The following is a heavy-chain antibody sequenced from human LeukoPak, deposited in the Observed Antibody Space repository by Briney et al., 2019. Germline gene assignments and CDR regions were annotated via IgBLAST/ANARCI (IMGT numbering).Heavy chain of an antibody. J-gene: IGHJ4*02. V-gene: IGHV3-30*02. CDR2: IRFDGNTQ. CDR1: GFTFSSYG. Sequence: GGSLRLSCAASGFTFSSYGMHWVRQAPGKGLEWVAFIRFDGNTQYYADSVKGRFTISRDNSKNTLYLQMNSLRAEDTAVYYCASHDTAMVEGGIDYWGQGTLVTVSS. D-gene: IGHD5-18*01. CDR3: ASHDTAMVEGGIDY.